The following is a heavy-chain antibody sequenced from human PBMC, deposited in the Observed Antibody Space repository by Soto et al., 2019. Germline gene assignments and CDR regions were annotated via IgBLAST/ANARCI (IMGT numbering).Heavy chain of an antibody. CDR3: ASLGGSTGY. D-gene: IGHD1-26*01. CDR1: GGSISSYY. Sequence: QVQLQESGPGLVKPSETLSLTCTVSGGSISSYYWSWIRQPPGKGLEWIGYIYYSGSTNYNPSLKSRVTISVDTSKNQFSLKLSSVTAADTAVYYCASLGGSTGYWGQGTLVTVSS. J-gene: IGHJ4*02. CDR2: IYYSGST. V-gene: IGHV4-59*08.